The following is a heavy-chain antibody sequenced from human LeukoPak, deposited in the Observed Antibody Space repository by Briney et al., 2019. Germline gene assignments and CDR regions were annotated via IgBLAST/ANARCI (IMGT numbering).Heavy chain of an antibody. CDR1: GFTFSSYW. Sequence: GGSLRLSCAASGFTFSSYWMSWVRQAPGKGLEWVANIKQDGSEKYYVDSVEGRFTISRDNAKNSLYLQMNSLRAEDTAVYYCAKAASGPGYAFDIWGQGTMVTVSS. CDR3: AKAASGPGYAFDI. J-gene: IGHJ3*02. CDR2: IKQDGSEK. V-gene: IGHV3-7*01. D-gene: IGHD1-26*01.